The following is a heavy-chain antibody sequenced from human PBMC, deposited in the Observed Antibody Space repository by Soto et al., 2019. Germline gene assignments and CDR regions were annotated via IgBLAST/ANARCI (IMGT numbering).Heavy chain of an antibody. J-gene: IGHJ4*02. CDR3: AKQRAVAGIALFDY. D-gene: IGHD6-19*01. V-gene: IGHV4-31*03. CDR2: IYYSGST. CDR1: GGSISSGGYY. Sequence: PSETLSLTCTVSGGSISSGGYYWSWIRQHPGKGLEWIGYIYYSGSTYYNPSLKSRVTISVDTSKNQFSLKLSPVTAEDTAVYYCAKQRAVAGIALFDYWGQGTLVTVSS.